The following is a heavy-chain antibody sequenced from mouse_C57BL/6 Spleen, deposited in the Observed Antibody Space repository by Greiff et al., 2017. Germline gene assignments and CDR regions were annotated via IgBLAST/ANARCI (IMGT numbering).Heavy chain of an antibody. V-gene: IGHV1-78*01. J-gene: IGHJ2*01. Sequence: VQLQQSDAELVKPGASVKISCKVSGYTFTDHTIHWMKQRPEQGLEWIGYIYPRDGSTKYNEKFKGKATLTADKSSSTAYMQLNSLTSEDSAVYFCARNAIYYYGSSYYFDYWGQGTTLTVSS. D-gene: IGHD1-1*01. CDR2: IYPRDGST. CDR1: GYTFTDHT. CDR3: ARNAIYYYGSSYYFDY.